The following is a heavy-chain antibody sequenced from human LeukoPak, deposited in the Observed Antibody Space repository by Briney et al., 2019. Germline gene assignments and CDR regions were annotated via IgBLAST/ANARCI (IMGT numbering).Heavy chain of an antibody. Sequence: PSETLSLTCTVSGGSISSGGYYWSWIRQPPGKGLEWIGYIYHSGSTYYNPSLKSRVTISVDRSKNQFSLKLSSVTAADTAVYYCARVLLSSFDPWGQGTLVTVSS. V-gene: IGHV4-30-2*01. J-gene: IGHJ5*02. CDR3: ARVLLSSFDP. CDR2: IYHSGST. CDR1: GGSISSGGYY.